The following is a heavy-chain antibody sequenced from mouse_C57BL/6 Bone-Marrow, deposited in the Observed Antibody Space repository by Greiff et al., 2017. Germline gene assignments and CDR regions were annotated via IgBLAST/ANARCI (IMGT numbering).Heavy chain of an antibody. CDR2: IYPGSGNT. CDR3: ARTGKDY. J-gene: IGHJ2*01. V-gene: IGHV1-76*01. CDR1: GYTFTDYY. Sequence: QVQLQQSGAELVRPGASVKLSCKASGYTFTDYYINWVKQRPGQGLEWIARIYPGSGNTYYNEKFKGKATLTAEKSSSTAYMQLSSLTSEDSAVYYCARTGKDYWGQGTTLTVSS. D-gene: IGHD4-1*01.